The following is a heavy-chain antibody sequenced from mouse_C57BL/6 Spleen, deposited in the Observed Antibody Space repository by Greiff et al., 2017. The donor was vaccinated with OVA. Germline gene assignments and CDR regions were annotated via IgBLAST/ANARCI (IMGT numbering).Heavy chain of an antibody. D-gene: IGHD2-3*01. J-gene: IGHJ1*03. CDR3: ARDHRDGYYPYWYFDV. Sequence: EVQLQESGPGLVKPSQSLSLTCSVTGYSITSGYYWNWIRQFPGNKLEWMGYISYDGSNNYNPSLKNRISITRDTSKNQFFLKLNSVTTEDTATYYCARDHRDGYYPYWYFDVWGTGTTVTVSS. V-gene: IGHV3-6*01. CDR2: ISYDGSN. CDR1: GYSITSGYY.